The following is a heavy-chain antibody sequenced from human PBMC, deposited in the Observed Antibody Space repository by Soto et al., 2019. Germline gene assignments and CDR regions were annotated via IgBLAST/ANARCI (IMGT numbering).Heavy chain of an antibody. CDR2: IYYSGST. Sequence: PSETLSLTCTVSGGSISSSSYYWGWIRQPPGKGLEWIGSIYYSGSTYYNPSLKSRVTISVDTSKNQFSLKLSSVTAADTAVYYCARRGTDDWYFDLGGRGTLVTVSS. J-gene: IGHJ2*01. CDR1: GGSISSSSYY. V-gene: IGHV4-39*01. CDR3: ARRGTDDWYFDL. D-gene: IGHD2-21*02.